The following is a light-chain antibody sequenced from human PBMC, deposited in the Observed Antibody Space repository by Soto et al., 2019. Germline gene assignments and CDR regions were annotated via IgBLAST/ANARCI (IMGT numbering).Light chain of an antibody. J-gene: IGLJ2*01. CDR2: YDR. CDR1: NIGSKS. V-gene: IGLV3-21*04. CDR3: QVWDSSSDHVV. Sequence: SYELTQPPSMSVAPGKTAKITCGGNNIGSKSVHGYQQKPGQAPVLVIYYDRARPSGIPERFSGSNSGSTATLSIGRVEAGDEADYYCQVWDSSSDHVVFGGGTQLTVL.